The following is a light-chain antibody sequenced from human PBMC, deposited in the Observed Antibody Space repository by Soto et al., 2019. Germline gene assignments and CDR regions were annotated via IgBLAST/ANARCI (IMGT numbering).Light chain of an antibody. CDR2: DVS. Sequence: QSALTQSASVSGSPGQSITISCTGTSSDVGGYNYVSWYQQHPGKAPKLIIYDVSNRPSGVSTRFSGSKCGTTSSLTISGHQADEEADYSCSSYTSSNSWVFGGGTKLTVL. CDR3: SSYTSSNSWV. CDR1: SSDVGGYNY. J-gene: IGLJ3*02. V-gene: IGLV2-14*01.